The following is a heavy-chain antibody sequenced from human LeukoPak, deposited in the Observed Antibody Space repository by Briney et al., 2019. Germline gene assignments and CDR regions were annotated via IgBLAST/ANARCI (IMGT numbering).Heavy chain of an antibody. CDR2: ISWNSGSI. CDR3: ATSIKPQYYYGSGRESDY. CDR1: GFTFDDYA. V-gene: IGHV3-9*01. J-gene: IGHJ4*02. Sequence: PGRSLRLSCAASGFTFDDYAMHWVRQAPGKGLEWVSGISWNSGSIGYADSVKGRFTISRDNAKNSLYLQMNSLRAEDTALYYCATSIKPQYYYGSGRESDYWGQGTLVTVSS. D-gene: IGHD3-10*01.